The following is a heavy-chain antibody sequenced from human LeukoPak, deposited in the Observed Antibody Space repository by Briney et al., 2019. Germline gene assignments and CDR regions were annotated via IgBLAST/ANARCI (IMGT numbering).Heavy chain of an antibody. V-gene: IGHV4-61*02. J-gene: IGHJ6*04. CDR2: IYTSGST. CDR1: GGSISSGSYY. CDR3: ARNPLPYFDWLGMDV. Sequence: SETLSLTCTVSGGSISSGSYYSGWIRQPAGKGLEWIGRIYTSGSTNYNPSLKSRVTISVDTSKNQFSLKLSSVTAADTTVYYCARNPLPYFDWLGMDVWGKGTTVTVSS. D-gene: IGHD3-9*01.